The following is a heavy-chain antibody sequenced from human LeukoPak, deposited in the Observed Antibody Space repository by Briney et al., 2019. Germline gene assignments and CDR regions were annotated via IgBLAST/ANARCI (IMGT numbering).Heavy chain of an antibody. CDR2: IYYSGST. Sequence: SETLSLTCTVSGGSISSYYWSWLRQPPGKGLEWIGYIYYSGSTNYNPSLKSRVTISVDTSKNQFSLKLSSVTAADTAVYYCARENSSSWYKGGDAFDIWGQGTMVTVSS. V-gene: IGHV4-59*01. CDR1: GGSISSYY. J-gene: IGHJ3*02. D-gene: IGHD6-13*01. CDR3: ARENSSSWYKGGDAFDI.